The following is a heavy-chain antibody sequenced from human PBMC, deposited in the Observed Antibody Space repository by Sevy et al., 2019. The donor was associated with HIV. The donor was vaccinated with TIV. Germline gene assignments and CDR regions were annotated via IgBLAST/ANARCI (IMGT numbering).Heavy chain of an antibody. CDR3: ARDAHWRSLDY. CDR1: GYTFTSYG. V-gene: IGHV1-18*04. Sequence: ASVKVSCKASGYTFTSYGISWVRQAPGQGLEWMGWISAYNGNTNYAQKLQGRVTMTTDTSTSTAYKELRSLRSDDTAVYYCARDAHWRSLDYWGQGTLVTVSS. D-gene: IGHD3-3*01. CDR2: ISAYNGNT. J-gene: IGHJ4*02.